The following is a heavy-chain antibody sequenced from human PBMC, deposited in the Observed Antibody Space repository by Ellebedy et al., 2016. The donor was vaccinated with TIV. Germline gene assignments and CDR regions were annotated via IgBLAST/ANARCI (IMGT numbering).Heavy chain of an antibody. Sequence: GGSLRLSCAASGFTFSDHYVDWVRQAPGKGLEWVARSRNKANSYTTEYAASVKGRFTISRDDSKHSLYLQMNSLKSEDTDVYYCVRHPSVAGPGDVWGQGTTVTVSS. CDR2: SRNKANSYTT. V-gene: IGHV3-72*01. D-gene: IGHD6-19*01. CDR1: GFTFSDHY. J-gene: IGHJ6*02. CDR3: VRHPSVAGPGDV.